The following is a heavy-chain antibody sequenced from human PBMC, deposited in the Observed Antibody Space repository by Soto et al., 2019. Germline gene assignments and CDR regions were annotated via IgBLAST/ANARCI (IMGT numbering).Heavy chain of an antibody. D-gene: IGHD1-26*01. V-gene: IGHV5-51*01. CDR3: ARPRDSGSYYYSFDS. J-gene: IGHJ4*02. Sequence: PGESLKISCKVSGYTFTHYWLAWVRQVPGKGLEWVGFIYPSDSRGTYSPSFQGRVTISADNSITTSSLQFSSLKTSDTATYFCARPRDSGSYYYSFDSWGQGTPVTVSS. CDR1: GYTFTHYW. CDR2: IYPSDSRG.